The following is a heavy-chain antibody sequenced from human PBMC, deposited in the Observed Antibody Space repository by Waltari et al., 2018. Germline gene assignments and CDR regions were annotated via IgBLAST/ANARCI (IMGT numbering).Heavy chain of an antibody. CDR3: ARHRLGYCSGGSCYPYYFDY. CDR2: INHSGST. V-gene: IGHV4-34*01. Sequence: QVQLQQWGAGLLKPSETLSLTCAVYGGSFSGYYWSWIRQPPGKGLEWIGEINHSGSTNDNPSLKSRVTISVDTSKNQFSLKLSSVTAADTAVYYCARHRLGYCSGGSCYPYYFDYWGQGTLVTVSS. J-gene: IGHJ4*02. CDR1: GGSFSGYY. D-gene: IGHD2-15*01.